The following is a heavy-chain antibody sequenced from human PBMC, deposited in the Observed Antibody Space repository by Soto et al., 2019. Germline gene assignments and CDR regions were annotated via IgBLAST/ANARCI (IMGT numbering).Heavy chain of an antibody. CDR1: GFTFGDFY. J-gene: IGHJ6*02. Sequence: MQLVESGGGLVKPRASLRRSCTGSGFTFGDFYMIWIRQAPGKGLEWISYISSGGTTIFYADSVKGRFTISRDNTKNSLYLQMNNLRAEDTAVYHCAKVNCVSISCYYYYGIDVWGQGTTVIVSS. V-gene: IGHV3-11*01. CDR2: ISSGGTTI. D-gene: IGHD2-2*01. CDR3: AKVNCVSISCYYYYGIDV.